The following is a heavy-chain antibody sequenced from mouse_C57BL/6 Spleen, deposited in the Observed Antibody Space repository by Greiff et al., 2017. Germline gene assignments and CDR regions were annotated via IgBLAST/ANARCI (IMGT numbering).Heavy chain of an antibody. CDR1: GFNIKNTY. CDR2: IDPASGNT. D-gene: IGHD1-1*01. CDR3: ARWYYGSSGYAMDD. V-gene: IGHV14-3*01. Sequence: EVQLVESVAELVRPGASVKLSCTASGFNIKNTYMHWVKQRPEQGLEWIGSIDPASGNTKYAPQFQGKATITADTSSNTAYLQLSSLTSEDAAIYYCARWYYGSSGYAMDDWGQGTSVTVSS. J-gene: IGHJ4*01.